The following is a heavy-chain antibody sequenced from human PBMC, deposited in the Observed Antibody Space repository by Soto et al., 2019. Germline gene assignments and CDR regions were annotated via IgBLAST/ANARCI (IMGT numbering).Heavy chain of an antibody. Sequence: PGGSLRLSCAASEFTFSTFAMTWVRQAPGKGLEXVSXXSXXGXTXXXAXXVKGRFTISRDNSKNTLYLQMNSLRAEDTAVYYCAKYPWGFFSGWYYWGQGTLVTVSS. CDR3: AKYPWGFFSGWYY. D-gene: IGHD6-19*01. CDR1: EFTFSTFA. J-gene: IGHJ4*02. V-gene: IGHV3-23*01. CDR2: XSXXGXTX.